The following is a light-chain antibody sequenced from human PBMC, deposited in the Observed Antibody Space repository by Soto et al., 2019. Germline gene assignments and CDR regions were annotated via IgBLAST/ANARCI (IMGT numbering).Light chain of an antibody. V-gene: IGKV1-27*01. Sequence: DIQMTQSPSSPSATVCHLVTIPCRASQDIKNYLAWYQQKPGQVPKLLIFAASTLQSGVPSRFSGSGSGTDFTLTISSLQPEDVATYYCQKYTHVLRFGQGTKVDI. CDR2: AAS. J-gene: IGKJ1*01. CDR1: QDIKNY. CDR3: QKYTHVLR.